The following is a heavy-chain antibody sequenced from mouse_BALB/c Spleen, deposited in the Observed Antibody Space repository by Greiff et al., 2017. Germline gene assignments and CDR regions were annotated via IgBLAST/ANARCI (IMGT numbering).Heavy chain of an antibody. D-gene: IGHD2-4*01. V-gene: IGHV1-80*01. CDR3: ARDPMITYYAMDD. Sequence: QVQLQQSGAELVRPGSSVKISCKASGYAFSSYWMNWVKQRPGQGLEWIGQIYPGDGDTNYNGKFKGKATLTADKSSSTAYMQLSSLTSEDSAVYFCARDPMITYYAMDDWGQGTSVTVSS. J-gene: IGHJ4*01. CDR2: IYPGDGDT. CDR1: GYAFSSYW.